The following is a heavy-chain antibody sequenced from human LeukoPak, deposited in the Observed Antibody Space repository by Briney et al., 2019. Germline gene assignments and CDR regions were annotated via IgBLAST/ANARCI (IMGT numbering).Heavy chain of an antibody. CDR3: ARLHTYYYDSSGYYLTETHDY. V-gene: IGHV1-2*02. CDR2: INPNSGGT. D-gene: IGHD3-22*01. J-gene: IGHJ4*02. CDR1: GYTFTGYY. Sequence: ASVKVSCKASGYTFTGYYMHWVRQAPGQGLEWMGWINPNSGGTNYAQKFQGRVTMTRDTSSSTAYMELSRLRSDDTAVYYCARLHTYYYDSSGYYLTETHDYWGQGTLVTVSS.